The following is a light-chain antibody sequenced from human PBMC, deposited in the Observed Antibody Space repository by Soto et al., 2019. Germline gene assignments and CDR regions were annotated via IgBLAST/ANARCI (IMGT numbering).Light chain of an antibody. CDR2: GAF. Sequence: EIVLTQSPGTLSLSPGERATFSCRASQSVSSNYLAWYQQKPGQAPRLLIYGAFKRATGIPDRFSGSGSGTDFTLTISSLEPEDFAVYYCQQRSNWPTFGQGTKVDIK. CDR3: QQRSNWPT. CDR1: QSVSSNY. J-gene: IGKJ1*01. V-gene: IGKV3D-20*02.